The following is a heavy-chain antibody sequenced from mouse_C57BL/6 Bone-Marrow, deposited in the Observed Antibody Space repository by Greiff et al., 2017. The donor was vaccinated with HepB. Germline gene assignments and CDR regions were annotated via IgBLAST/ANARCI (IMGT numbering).Heavy chain of an antibody. CDR3: ARRLRRYYAMDY. CDR1: GYAFSSYW. J-gene: IGHJ4*01. V-gene: IGHV1-80*01. D-gene: IGHD2-2*01. CDR2: IYPGDGDT. Sequence: VQLQQSGAELVKPGASVKISCKASGYAFSSYWMNWVKQRPGKGLEWIGQIYPGDGDTNYNGKFKGKATLTADKSSSTAYMQLSSLTSEDSAVYFCARRLRRYYAMDYWGQGTSVTVSS.